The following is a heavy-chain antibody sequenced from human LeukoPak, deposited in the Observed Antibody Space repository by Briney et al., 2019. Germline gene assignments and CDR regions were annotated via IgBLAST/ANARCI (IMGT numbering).Heavy chain of an antibody. D-gene: IGHD6-19*01. Sequence: ASVKVSCKASGYTFTSYGISWVRQAPGQGLEWMGWISAYNGNTNYAQKLQGRVTMTTDTSTSTAYMELRNLRSDDTAVYYCARVGQWLVRGAFDIWGQGTMVTVSS. V-gene: IGHV1-18*04. CDR2: ISAYNGNT. CDR1: GYTFTSYG. J-gene: IGHJ3*02. CDR3: ARVGQWLVRGAFDI.